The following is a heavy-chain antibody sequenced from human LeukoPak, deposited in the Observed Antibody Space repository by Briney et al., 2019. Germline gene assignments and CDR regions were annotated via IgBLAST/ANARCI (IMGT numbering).Heavy chain of an antibody. Sequence: ASVTVSCKASGYTFTSYGISWVRQAPGQGLEWMGWISAYNGNTNYAQKLQGRVTMTTDTSTSTAYMERRSLRSDDTAVYYCARGSPYSSGWYGNQFDYWGQGTLVTVSA. J-gene: IGHJ4*02. CDR2: ISAYNGNT. D-gene: IGHD6-19*01. V-gene: IGHV1-18*01. CDR1: GYTFTSYG. CDR3: ARGSPYSSGWYGNQFDY.